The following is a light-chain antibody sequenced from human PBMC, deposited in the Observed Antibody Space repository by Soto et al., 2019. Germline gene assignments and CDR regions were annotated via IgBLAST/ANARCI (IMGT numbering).Light chain of an antibody. CDR3: TSWTTSTTMI. CDR2: DVN. Sequence: QSSLTQPAPLSGSHGQSITLSCPGTGSDIGAYNFVSWYQQHPGKAPKLMLYDVNIRPSGVSNRFSGSKSGNTASLTISGLQAEDEADYYCTSWTTSTTMIFGGGTKVTVL. CDR1: GSDIGAYNF. J-gene: IGLJ2*01. V-gene: IGLV2-14*03.